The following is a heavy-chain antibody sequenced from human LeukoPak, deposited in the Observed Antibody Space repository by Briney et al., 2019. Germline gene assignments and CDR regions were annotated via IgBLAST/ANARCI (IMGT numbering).Heavy chain of an antibody. D-gene: IGHD6-6*01. CDR2: IDNAGSIT. Sequence: GGSLRLSCAASGFTFSNYWIHWVRQAPGKGLVWVSRIDNAGSITTYADSVKGRFTISRDNAENTLYLQMNSLRVEDTAVYYCAKGLLIKKVSVYGMDVWGQGTTVTVSS. J-gene: IGHJ6*02. CDR3: AKGLLIKKVSVYGMDV. CDR1: GFTFSNYW. V-gene: IGHV3-74*03.